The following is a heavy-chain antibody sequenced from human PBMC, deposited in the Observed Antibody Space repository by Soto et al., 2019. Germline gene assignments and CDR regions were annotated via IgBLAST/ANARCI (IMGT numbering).Heavy chain of an antibody. CDR3: ASFGWNEAYDAFYI. J-gene: IGHJ3*02. V-gene: IGHV3-74*01. CDR1: GFTFSSYW. CDR2: INSDGSST. Sequence: GGSLRLSCAASGFTFSSYWMHWVRQAPGKGLVWVSRINSDGSSTSYADSVKGRFTISRDNAKNTLYLQMNSLRAEDTAVYYCASFGWNEAYDAFYIWGQGTMVPVSS. D-gene: IGHD1-1*01.